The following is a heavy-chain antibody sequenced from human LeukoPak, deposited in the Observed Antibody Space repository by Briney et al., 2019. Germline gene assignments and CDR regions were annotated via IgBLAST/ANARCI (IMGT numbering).Heavy chain of an antibody. D-gene: IGHD3-22*01. CDR1: GFSFRSYA. CDR3: AKRWYYDSSGYTFDY. Sequence: VGSLRLSRAASGFSFRSYAMNWVRQAPGKGLEWVSAISDSGGSTYYADSVKGRFTISRDNSKNTLYLQMNSLRAEDTAVYYCAKRWYYDSSGYTFDYWGQGTLGPVSS. J-gene: IGHJ4*03. CDR2: ISDSGGST. V-gene: IGHV3-23*01.